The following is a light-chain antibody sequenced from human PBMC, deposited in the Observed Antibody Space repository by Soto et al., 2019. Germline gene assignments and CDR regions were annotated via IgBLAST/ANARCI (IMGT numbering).Light chain of an antibody. CDR2: GSS. CDR1: QLFSSN. V-gene: IGKV3-15*01. CDR3: QQYNDWPRT. J-gene: IGKJ5*01. Sequence: TQSPATLSVSPWESVTLSCRASQLFSSNLAWYQRRPGQAPRLLIYGSSTRATGVPPRFSGSASGTEFTLTISSLQSEDFGVYYCQQYNDWPRTFGQGTRLEIK.